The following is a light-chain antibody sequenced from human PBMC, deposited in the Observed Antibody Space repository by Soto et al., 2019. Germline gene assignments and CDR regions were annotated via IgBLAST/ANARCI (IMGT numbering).Light chain of an antibody. CDR3: QQYNSWPLT. J-gene: IGKJ5*01. CDR2: GAS. V-gene: IGKV3-15*01. Sequence: EIVMTQSPATLSVSPGARATLSCRASQSVSSDLAWYQQKPGQAPRLLIYGASTRATGIPARFSGSGSGTESTLTITSLQSEDFAVYYCQQYNSWPLTFGQGTRLEIK. CDR1: QSVSSD.